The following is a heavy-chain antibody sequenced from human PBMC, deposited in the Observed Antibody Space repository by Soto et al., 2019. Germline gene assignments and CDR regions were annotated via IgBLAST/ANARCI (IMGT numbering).Heavy chain of an antibody. CDR3: ARSALDYGGTWVGSYYYYYGMDV. Sequence: QVQLVESGGGLVKPGRSLRLSCAASGFTFSDYYMSWIRQAPGKGLEWVSYISSSRSTIYYADSVKGRFTISRDYAKNSVYLQMTSLRAEDTAVYYCARSALDYGGTWVGSYYYYYGMDVWGQGTTVTVSS. CDR1: GFTFSDYY. V-gene: IGHV3-11*01. J-gene: IGHJ6*02. CDR2: ISSSRSTI. D-gene: IGHD4-17*01.